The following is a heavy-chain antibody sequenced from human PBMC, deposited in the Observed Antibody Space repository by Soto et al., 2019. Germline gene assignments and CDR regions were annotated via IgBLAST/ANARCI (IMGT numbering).Heavy chain of an antibody. V-gene: IGHV3-11*01. CDR1: GFPFSDYY. CDR3: VRDRADRRGMDV. J-gene: IGHJ6*02. D-gene: IGHD3-10*01. Sequence: QGQLVESGGGLVKPGGSLRLSCAASGFPFSDYYLAWVRQAPGKGLEWLSYISTSGSTTYYADSVKGRFTISRDNVQNSVHLQMNSLRPDDTAVYYCVRDRADRRGMDVWGHGTTVTV. CDR2: ISTSGSTT.